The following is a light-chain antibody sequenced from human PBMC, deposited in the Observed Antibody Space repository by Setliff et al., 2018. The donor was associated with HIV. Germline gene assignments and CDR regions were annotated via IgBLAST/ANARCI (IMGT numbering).Light chain of an antibody. V-gene: IGLV1-40*01. Sequence: VLTQPPSVSGAPGQRVTIYCSGSSSNVGTGFGVQWYQQFPGAAPKLLIHDTNSRPSEVPVRFSGSKSGASASLAINGLEAEDEADYYRQSYDSRLNGYVFGTGTKVTVL. CDR3: QSYDSRLNGYV. J-gene: IGLJ1*01. CDR2: DTN. CDR1: SSNVGTGFG.